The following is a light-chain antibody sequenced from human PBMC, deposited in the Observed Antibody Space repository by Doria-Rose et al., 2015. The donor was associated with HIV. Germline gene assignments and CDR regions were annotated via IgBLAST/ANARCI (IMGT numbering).Light chain of an antibody. Sequence: DIRMTQSPESLGMSLGERATLNCKSNQSLLYTSKNYLAWYQQKPGQPPKLLNYWASTLQSGVPGRFSGSGSGTDFTLTISSLEAEDVAVYYCQQYYDTPSFGPGTTVDIK. V-gene: IGKV4-1*01. CDR3: QQYYDTPS. CDR1: QSLLYTSKNY. CDR2: WAS. J-gene: IGKJ3*01.